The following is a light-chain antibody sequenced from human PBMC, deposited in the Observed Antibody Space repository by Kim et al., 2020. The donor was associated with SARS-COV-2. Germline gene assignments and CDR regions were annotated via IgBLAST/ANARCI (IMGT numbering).Light chain of an antibody. Sequence: SSELTQDPAVSVALGQTVRITCQGDSLRSYYATGYQQKPRQAPLLVIFGRNNRPSGVPDRFSGSTSGNTASLTISGAQAEDEADFYCQSRDSGGNVVFGGGTKVTVL. CDR3: QSRDSGGNVV. CDR1: SLRSYY. V-gene: IGLV3-19*01. J-gene: IGLJ2*01. CDR2: GRN.